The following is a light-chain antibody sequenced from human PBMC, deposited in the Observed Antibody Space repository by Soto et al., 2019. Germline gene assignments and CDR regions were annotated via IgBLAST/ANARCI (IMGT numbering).Light chain of an antibody. CDR1: QSVSSN. J-gene: IGKJ4*01. Sequence: EIVMTQSPATLSVSPGERATLSCRASQSVSSNLAWYQQTPGQTPRLLIYGASTRATGIPARFSGSGSGTEFTLTISSLQSEDFAVYYCQPYNNWPLPFGGGTKVEI. V-gene: IGKV3D-15*01. CDR3: QPYNNWPLP. CDR2: GAS.